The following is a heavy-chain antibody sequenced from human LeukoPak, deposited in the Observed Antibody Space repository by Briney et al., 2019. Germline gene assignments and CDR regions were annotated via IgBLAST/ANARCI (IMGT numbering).Heavy chain of an antibody. CDR3: AKERDGDYVRYTHY. V-gene: IGHV3-23*01. D-gene: IGHD4-17*01. Sequence: GGSLRLSCAASGFTFSGYAMSWVRQAPGKGLEWVSSISASGGATYSADSVKGRFTLSRDNSKNTLYLQMNSLRADDTAVYHCAKERDGDYVRYTHYWGQGTLVTVSS. CDR1: GFTFSGYA. J-gene: IGHJ4*02. CDR2: ISASGGAT.